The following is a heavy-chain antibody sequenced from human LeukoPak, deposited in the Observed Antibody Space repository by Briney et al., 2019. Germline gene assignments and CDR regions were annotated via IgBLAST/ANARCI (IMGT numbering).Heavy chain of an antibody. CDR1: GFTFSTYN. D-gene: IGHD4-17*01. CDR2: ISSSGTTT. J-gene: IGHJ5*02. CDR3: ARANNYGDYEDNWFDP. V-gene: IGHV3-48*01. Sequence: GGSLRLSCAASGFTFSTYNINWVRQAPGKGLEWVSYISSSGTTTYYADSVRGRFTISRDNAKNSVYLQMNSLRAEDTAVYYCARANNYGDYEDNWFDPWGQGTLVTVSS.